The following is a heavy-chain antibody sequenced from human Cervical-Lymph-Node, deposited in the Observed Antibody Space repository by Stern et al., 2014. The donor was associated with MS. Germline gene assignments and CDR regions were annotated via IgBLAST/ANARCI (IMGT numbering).Heavy chain of an antibody. D-gene: IGHD3-3*01. CDR2: ISNNATTT. CDR3: ALPPYYDFGRT. J-gene: IGHJ5*02. Sequence: EVQLVESGGGLVQPGGSLRLSCEASGFSLNGYSMHWVRQAPGTGLAWVSRISNNATTTSYAASVQGLFTISTAHPKKTPYPQLNNLRAVYSAVYCYALPPYYDFGRTWGQGTLVTVSS. CDR1: GFSLNGYS. V-gene: IGHV3-74*01.